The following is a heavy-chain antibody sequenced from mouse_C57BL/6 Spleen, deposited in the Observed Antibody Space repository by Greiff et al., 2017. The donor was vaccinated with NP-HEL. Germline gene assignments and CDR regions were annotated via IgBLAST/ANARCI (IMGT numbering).Heavy chain of an antibody. V-gene: IGHV5-17*01. Sequence: EVKLVESGGGLVKPGGSLKLSCAASGFTFSDYGMHWVRQAPEKGLEWVAYISSGSSTIYYADTVKGRFTISRDNAKNTLFLQMTSLRSEDTDMYYCERGGYYYGSSDYFDYWGQGTTLTVSS. CDR1: GFTFSDYG. D-gene: IGHD1-1*01. J-gene: IGHJ2*01. CDR2: ISSGSSTI. CDR3: ERGGYYYGSSDYFDY.